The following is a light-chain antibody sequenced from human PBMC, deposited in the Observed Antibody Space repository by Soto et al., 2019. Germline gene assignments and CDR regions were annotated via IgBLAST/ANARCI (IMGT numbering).Light chain of an antibody. V-gene: IGLV2-14*01. Sequence: ALTQPASVSGSPGQSITISCTGTSSDVGGYNYVSWYQQHPGKAPKLMIYEVTNRPSGVSNRFSGSKSGNTASLTISGLQAEDEADYYCSSYTSRSTLVFGTGTKVTVL. J-gene: IGLJ1*01. CDR1: SSDVGGYNY. CDR3: SSYTSRSTLV. CDR2: EVT.